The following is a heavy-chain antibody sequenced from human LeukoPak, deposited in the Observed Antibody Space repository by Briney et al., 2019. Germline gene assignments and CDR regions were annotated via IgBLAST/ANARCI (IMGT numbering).Heavy chain of an antibody. CDR3: ARDNRRSGIDY. CDR2: IYYSGST. D-gene: IGHD3-10*01. V-gene: IGHV4-59*01. Sequence: SETLSLTCTMSGGSISGGSISTYYWTWIRQPPGKGLEWIGYIYYSGSTNYNPSLKSRVTISLDMSKNQFSLKLNSVTAADTAVYYCARDNRRSGIDYWGRGTLVTVSS. CDR1: GGSISTYY. J-gene: IGHJ4*02.